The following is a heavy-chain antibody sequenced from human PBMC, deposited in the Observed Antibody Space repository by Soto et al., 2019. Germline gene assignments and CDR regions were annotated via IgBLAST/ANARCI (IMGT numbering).Heavy chain of an antibody. V-gene: IGHV3-23*01. Sequence: GGSLRLSCAASGFTFSSYAMNWVRQAPGKGLEWVSGISGSGGDTYYADSVKGRFTISRDNSKNTLYLQMTSLRAEDTAVYYCAKGGLLGTAMAEGLDYWGQGTLVTVSS. CDR3: AKGGLLGTAMAEGLDY. D-gene: IGHD5-18*01. CDR2: ISGSGGDT. J-gene: IGHJ4*02. CDR1: GFTFSSYA.